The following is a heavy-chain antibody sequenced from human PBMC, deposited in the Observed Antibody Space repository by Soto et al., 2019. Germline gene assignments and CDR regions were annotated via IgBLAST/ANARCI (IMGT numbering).Heavy chain of an antibody. CDR1: GDSINSRYYF. CDR2: IYYSGST. J-gene: IGHJ5*01. V-gene: IGHV4-39*02. D-gene: IGHD2-2*01. Sequence: SETLSLTCAVSGDSINSRYYFWDWIRQPPGKGLDWVGSIYYSGSTHYNPSLKSRVTISIDTSKNHFSLELSSVTAADTAVYYCARRGTSGWYDSWGQGTLVTVSS. CDR3: ARRGTSGWYDS.